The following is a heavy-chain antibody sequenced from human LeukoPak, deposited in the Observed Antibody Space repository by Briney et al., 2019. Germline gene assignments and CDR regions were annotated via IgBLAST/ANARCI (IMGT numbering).Heavy chain of an antibody. D-gene: IGHD4-23*01. Sequence: GGSLRLSCVASGFTFSNYAMTWVRQAPGKGLEWISVIGRGGGDIQYADSVKGRFTISRDNSKNTLYLQMNSLRAEDTAVYYCAKYAPPTTVVTRYFDYWGQGILVTVS. CDR1: GFTFSNYA. V-gene: IGHV3-23*01. J-gene: IGHJ4*02. CDR3: AKYAPPTTVVTRYFDY. CDR2: IGRGGGDI.